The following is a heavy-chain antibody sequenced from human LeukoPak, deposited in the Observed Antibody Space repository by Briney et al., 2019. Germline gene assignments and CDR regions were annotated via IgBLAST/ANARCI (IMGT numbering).Heavy chain of an antibody. Sequence: SETLSLTCTVSSGSISTSNYWGWVRQPPGKALEWIGNIFYSGSTYYSPSLKSRVTISLDTSRNQFSLKLNSVTAADTAVYYCARGDYSPIYYYYHMDVWSKGTTVTISS. CDR3: ARGDYSPIYYYYHMDV. CDR2: IFYSGST. CDR1: SGSISTSNY. V-gene: IGHV4-39*07. J-gene: IGHJ6*03. D-gene: IGHD5-12*01.